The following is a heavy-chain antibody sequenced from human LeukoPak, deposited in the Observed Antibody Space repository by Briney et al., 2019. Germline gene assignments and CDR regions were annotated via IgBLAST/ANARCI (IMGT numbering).Heavy chain of an antibody. CDR3: AREDYVWGSYLDY. D-gene: IGHD3-16*02. J-gene: IGHJ4*02. Sequence: GGSLRLSCAASGFTFSSYWMSWVRQAPGKGLEWVANIKQDGSEKYYVDSVKGRFTISRDNAKNSLYLQMNSLRAEDTAVYYCAREDYVWGSYLDYWGQGTLVTVSS. V-gene: IGHV3-7*01. CDR1: GFTFSSYW. CDR2: IKQDGSEK.